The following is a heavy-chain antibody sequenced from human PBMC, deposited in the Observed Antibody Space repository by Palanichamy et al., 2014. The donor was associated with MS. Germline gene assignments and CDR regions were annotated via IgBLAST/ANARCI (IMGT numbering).Heavy chain of an antibody. V-gene: IGHV4-4*07. J-gene: IGHJ4*02. CDR2: ISASGIT. Sequence: QVQLQESGPGLVKPSETLSLTCTVSGGPISSYFWSWIRQPAGKELEWIGRISASGITNYNPSLRSRVTMSLDTSKNHFSLKLSSVTAADTALYYCGRDMGTSVDFWGQGTLVTVSS. CDR1: GGPISSYF. D-gene: IGHD5-18*01. CDR3: GRDMGTSVDF.